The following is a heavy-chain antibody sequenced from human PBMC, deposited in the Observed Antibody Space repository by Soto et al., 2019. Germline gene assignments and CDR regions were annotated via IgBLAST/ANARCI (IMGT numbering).Heavy chain of an antibody. D-gene: IGHD3-22*01. CDR1: GGSISSYY. V-gene: IGHV4-59*01. CDR3: ARDRGAYYYDSSGYYSPYYYYGMDV. J-gene: IGHJ6*02. CDR2: IYYSGST. Sequence: SETLSLTYTVSGGSISSYYWSWIRQPPGKGLEWIGYIYYSGSTNYNPSLKSRVTISVDTSKNQFSLKLSSVTAADTAVYYCARDRGAYYYDSSGYYSPYYYYGMDVWGQGTTVTVSS.